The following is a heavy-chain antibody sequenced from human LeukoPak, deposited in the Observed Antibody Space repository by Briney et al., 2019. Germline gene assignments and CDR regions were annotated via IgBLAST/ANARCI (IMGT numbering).Heavy chain of an antibody. Sequence: GGSLRLSCAASGFTFSSYAMHWVRQAPGKGLEYASAISSNGGSTYYANSVKGRLTISRDNSKNTLYLQMGSLRAEDMAVYYCAREGDPNYGSGSQGFDYWGQGTLVTVSS. D-gene: IGHD3-10*01. CDR3: AREGDPNYGSGSQGFDY. V-gene: IGHV3-64*01. CDR1: GFTFSSYA. J-gene: IGHJ4*02. CDR2: ISSNGGST.